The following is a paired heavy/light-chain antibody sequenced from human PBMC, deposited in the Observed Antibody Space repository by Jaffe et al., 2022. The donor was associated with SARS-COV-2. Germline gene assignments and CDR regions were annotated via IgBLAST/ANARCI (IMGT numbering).Heavy chain of an antibody. D-gene: IGHD2-15*01. J-gene: IGHJ6*02. Sequence: QVQLVQSGAEVKEPGASVKVSCKASGYTFTSYDINWVRQAAGQGLEWMGWMNPNSGNTAYAQKLQGRVTMTRNTSTSTAYMELSSLRSEDTAVYYCARGSRHEVLCSGGSCQYYYYNHGMDVWGQGTTVTVSS. CDR3: ARGSRHEVLCSGGSCQYYYYNHGMDV. V-gene: IGHV1-8*01. CDR1: GYTFTSYD. CDR2: MNPNSGNT.
Light chain of an antibody. CDR3: MQALQTPLCT. Sequence: DIVMTQSPLSLSVTPGEPASISCRSSQSLLQSNGYNYLDWYLQKPGQSPQLLIYLGSNRASGVPDRFSGSGSGTDFTLKISRVEAEDVGVYYCMQALQTPLCTFGQGTKLEIK. CDR1: QSLLQSNGYNY. J-gene: IGKJ2*02. V-gene: IGKV2-28*01. CDR2: LGS.